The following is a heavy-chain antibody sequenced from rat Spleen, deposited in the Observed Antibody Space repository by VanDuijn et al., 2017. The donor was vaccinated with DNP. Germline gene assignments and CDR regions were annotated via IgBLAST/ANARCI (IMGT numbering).Heavy chain of an antibody. CDR1: GYSITSNY. Sequence: EVQLQESGSGLVKPSQSLSLTCSVTGYSITSNYWGWIRQFPGNKMEWIGHISYSGSTSYNPSLKSRISITRDTSKNQFFLQLNSVTTEDTATYYCARYYSSYRYYAMDAWGQGTSVTVSS. CDR2: ISYSGST. CDR3: ARYYSSYRYYAMDA. V-gene: IGHV3-1*01. D-gene: IGHD1-2*01. J-gene: IGHJ4*01.